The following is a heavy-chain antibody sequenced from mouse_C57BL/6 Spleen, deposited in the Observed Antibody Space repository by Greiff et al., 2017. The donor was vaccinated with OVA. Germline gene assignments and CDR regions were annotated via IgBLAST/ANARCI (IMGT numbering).Heavy chain of an antibody. CDR1: GYTFTDYE. D-gene: IGHD1-1*01. V-gene: IGHV1-15*01. Sequence: ESGAELVRPGASVTLSCKASGYTFTDYEMHWVKQTPVHGLEWIGAIDPETGGTAYNQKFKGKAILTADKSSSTAYMELRSLTSEDSAVYYCTFTTVVARYFDVWGTGTTVTVSS. CDR2: IDPETGGT. CDR3: TFTTVVARYFDV. J-gene: IGHJ1*03.